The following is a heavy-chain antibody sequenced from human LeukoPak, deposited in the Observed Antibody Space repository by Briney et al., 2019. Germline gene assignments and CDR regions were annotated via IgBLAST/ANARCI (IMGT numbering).Heavy chain of an antibody. CDR2: IIPIFGTA. V-gene: IGHV1-69*13. Sequence: GASVKISCKASGGTFSSYAISWVRQAPGQGLEWMGGIIPIFGTANYAQKFQGRVTITADESTSTAYMELSSLRSEDTAVYYCAKDQGLRYLDYWGQGTLVTVSS. CDR3: AKDQGLRYLDY. CDR1: GGTFSSYA. D-gene: IGHD3-9*01. J-gene: IGHJ4*02.